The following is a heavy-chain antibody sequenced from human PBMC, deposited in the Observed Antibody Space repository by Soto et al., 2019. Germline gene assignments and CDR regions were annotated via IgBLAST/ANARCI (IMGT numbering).Heavy chain of an antibody. CDR1: GGTFGSHG. J-gene: IGHJ4*02. Sequence: SVKVSCKASGGTFGSHGIAWVRQAPGQGLEWMGGFIAMLGTPTYAKKVQGRATITADESLTSSYLELRSLRSEDTGVYFCARGAMANFDYWGQGTVVTVSS. CDR2: FIAMLGTP. CDR3: ARGAMANFDY. V-gene: IGHV1-69*13. D-gene: IGHD5-18*01.